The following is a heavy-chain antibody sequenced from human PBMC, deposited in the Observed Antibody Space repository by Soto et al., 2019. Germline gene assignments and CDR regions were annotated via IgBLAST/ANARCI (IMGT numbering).Heavy chain of an antibody. V-gene: IGHV4-34*01. J-gene: IGHJ5*02. CDR3: ATSLWFGTQVEL. Sequence: QVQIQQWGAGLLKPSETLSLSCAVYGGYFNDNYYTWFRQPPGKGLEWIGEISRSGTTKYIPSLKSRASISFDTSKTQVSLKVTAVTAADKAVYYCATSLWFGTQVELWGQGAIVTVSS. D-gene: IGHD3-10*01. CDR2: ISRSGTT. CDR1: GGYFNDNY.